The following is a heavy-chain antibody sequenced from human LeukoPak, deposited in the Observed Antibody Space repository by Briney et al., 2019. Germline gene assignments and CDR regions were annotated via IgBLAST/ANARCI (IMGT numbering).Heavy chain of an antibody. CDR2: IYYSEST. D-gene: IGHD1-14*01. CDR3: ARGPPATEYYFDY. J-gene: IGHJ4*02. CDR1: GGSISSSSSY. Sequence: SETLSLTCTVSGGSISSSSSYWGWIRQPPGKGLEWIGSIYYSESTYYSPSLKSRVSISVDTSKNQFSLKLSSVTAADTAVYYCARGPPATEYYFDYWGQGTLVTVSS. V-gene: IGHV4-39*07.